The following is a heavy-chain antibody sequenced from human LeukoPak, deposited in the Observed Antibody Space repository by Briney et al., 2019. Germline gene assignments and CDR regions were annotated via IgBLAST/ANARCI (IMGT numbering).Heavy chain of an antibody. CDR2: IYYSGST. D-gene: IGHD6-13*01. CDR3: ARGYSSSWDYFDY. CDR1: GGSISSSSYY. Sequence: SETLSLTCTVSGGSISSSSYYWGWFRQPPGKGLEWIGSIYYSGSTYYNPSLKSRVTISVDTSKNQFSLKLSSVTAADTAVYYCARGYSSSWDYFDYWGQGTLVTVSS. J-gene: IGHJ4*02. V-gene: IGHV4-39*07.